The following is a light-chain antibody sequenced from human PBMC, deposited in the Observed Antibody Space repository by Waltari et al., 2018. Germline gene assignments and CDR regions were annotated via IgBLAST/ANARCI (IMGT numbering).Light chain of an antibody. CDR1: KSNIGADFD. V-gene: IGLV1-40*01. CDR2: SFS. CDR3: QSYDTTLSAVV. Sequence: QSVLTQPPSVSGAPGQRVTISCSGTKSNIGADFDVHWYQQVPGTAPKPLLPSFSNRPSGSSDRFSGFNSGASASLVIIGLQAEDEAMYYGQSYDTTLSAVVFGGGTRLTV. J-gene: IGLJ2*01.